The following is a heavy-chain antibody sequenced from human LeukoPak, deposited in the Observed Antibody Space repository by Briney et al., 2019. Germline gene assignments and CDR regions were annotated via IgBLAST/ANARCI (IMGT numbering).Heavy chain of an antibody. CDR3: ARLTKGRYFDYIFAF. Sequence: SETLSLTCTVSGFSVSDPLSYWGWVRQPLGKGLEWIAEINFIGRTSYNSSLNSRVTMSVDTSKNQFSLKMTSLTAADTAVYFCARLTKGRYFDYIFAFWGQGIVVTVSS. D-gene: IGHD3-9*01. CDR2: INFIGRT. V-gene: IGHV4-39*01. CDR1: GFSVSDPLSY. J-gene: IGHJ4*02.